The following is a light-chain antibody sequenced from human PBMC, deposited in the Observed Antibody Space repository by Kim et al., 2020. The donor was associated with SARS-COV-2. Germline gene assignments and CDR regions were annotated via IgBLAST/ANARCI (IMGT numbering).Light chain of an antibody. Sequence: EIVLTQSPGTLSMSPGESATLSCRASQTVSSNYLAWYQQKPGQAPRLLIYGASSRATGVPDRFSGSGSGTDFTLTISSLEPEDFAVYYCQQYVTSLTFGGGTKVDIK. CDR1: QTVSSNY. J-gene: IGKJ4*01. CDR3: QQYVTSLT. CDR2: GAS. V-gene: IGKV3-20*01.